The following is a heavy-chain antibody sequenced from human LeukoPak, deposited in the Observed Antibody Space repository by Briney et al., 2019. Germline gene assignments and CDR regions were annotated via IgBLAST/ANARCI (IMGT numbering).Heavy chain of an antibody. J-gene: IGHJ4*02. V-gene: IGHV3-23*01. CDR3: AKVPAPCSSTSCRYSPSLWFGELSYYFDY. CDR1: GFTFSSYA. CDR2: ISGSGGST. Sequence: GGSLRLSCAASGFTFSSYAMSWVRQAPGKGLEWVSAISGSGGSTYYADSVKGRFTISRDNSKNTLYLQMNSLRAEDTAVYYCAKVPAPCSSTSCRYSPSLWFGELSYYFDYWGQGTLVTVSS. D-gene: IGHD2-2*01.